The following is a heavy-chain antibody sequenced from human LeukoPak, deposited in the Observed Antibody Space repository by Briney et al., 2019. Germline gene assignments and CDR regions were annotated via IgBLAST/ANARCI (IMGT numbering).Heavy chain of an antibody. CDR2: IYSGGST. CDR1: GFTVSSNY. J-gene: IGHJ4*02. Sequence: PGGSLRLSCAASGFTVSSNYMSWVRQAPGKGLEWVSVIYSGGSTYYADSVKGRFTISRDNSKNTLYLQTNSLRAEDTAVYYCARGQFRLHSYDGSTFDYWGQGTLVSVSS. CDR3: ARGQFRLHSYDGSTFDY. D-gene: IGHD3-22*01. V-gene: IGHV3-66*01.